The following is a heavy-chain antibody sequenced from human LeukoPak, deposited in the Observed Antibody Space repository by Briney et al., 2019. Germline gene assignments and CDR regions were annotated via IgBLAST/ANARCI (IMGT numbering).Heavy chain of an antibody. CDR3: ARDHRAYSNYGYGY. CDR1: GFTFSSYA. D-gene: IGHD4-11*01. Sequence: GGSLRLSCAASGFTFSSYAMSWVRQAPGKGLEWVANIKQDGSEKYYVDSVKGRFTISRDNAKNSLYLQMNSLRAEDTAVYYCARDHRAYSNYGYGYWGQGTLVTVSS. J-gene: IGHJ4*02. CDR2: IKQDGSEK. V-gene: IGHV3-7*01.